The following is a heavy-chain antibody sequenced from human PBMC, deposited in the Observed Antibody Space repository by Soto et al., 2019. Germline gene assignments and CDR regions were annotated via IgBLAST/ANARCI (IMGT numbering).Heavy chain of an antibody. J-gene: IGHJ6*03. CDR1: GGSISSYY. D-gene: IGHD4-17*01. Sequence: QVQLQESGPGLVKPSETLSLTCTVSGGSISSYYWNWIRQPPGKGLEWIGYIYYSGSTNYNPSLKSRVTISVDTSKNQCSLKLSSVTAADTAVYYCARRAVTSRYYYYYMDVWGKGTTVTVSS. CDR2: IYYSGST. V-gene: IGHV4-59*08. CDR3: ARRAVTSRYYYYYMDV.